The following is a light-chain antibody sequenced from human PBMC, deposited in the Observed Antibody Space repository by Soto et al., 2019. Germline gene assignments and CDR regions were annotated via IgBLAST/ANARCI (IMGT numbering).Light chain of an antibody. V-gene: IGLV2-14*01. CDR3: QCYDSSLTVL. CDR1: SSDVGGYNY. J-gene: IGLJ2*01. CDR2: EVS. Sequence: QSAXTQPASVSGSPGQSITXSCTGTSSDVGGYNYVSWYQQHPGKAPKLMIYEVSNRPSGVSNRFSGSKSGNTASLTISGLXXEXXXXYXCQCYDSSLTVLFGGGTKVTVL.